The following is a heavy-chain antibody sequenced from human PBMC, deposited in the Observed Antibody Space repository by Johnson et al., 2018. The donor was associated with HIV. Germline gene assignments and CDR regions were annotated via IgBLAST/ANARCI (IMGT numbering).Heavy chain of an antibody. CDR1: GFTFSSYG. Sequence: QVQLVESGGGVVQPGRSLRLSCAASGFTFSSYGMHWVRQAPGKGLEWVAVIWYDGSNKYYADSVKGRFTISRDNSKNTLYLQMNSLRAEDTAVYYCARHRAAVLWFREGDTFDIWGQGTMVTVSS. D-gene: IGHD3-10*01. J-gene: IGHJ3*02. V-gene: IGHV3-33*01. CDR2: IWYDGSNK. CDR3: ARHRAAVLWFREGDTFDI.